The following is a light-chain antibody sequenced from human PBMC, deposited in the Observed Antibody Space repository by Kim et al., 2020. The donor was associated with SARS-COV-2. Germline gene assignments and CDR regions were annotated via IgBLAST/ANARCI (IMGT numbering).Light chain of an antibody. CDR1: QSISNW. Sequence: AFVGDSVTKTCRASQSISNWLAWYQQKTGKAPKLLSYEAASLESGVPTRFSGSGDGTEFTLTIRSLQHDDFATYYCQQYNTYWTFGQGTKVDIK. CDR3: QQYNTYWT. CDR2: EAA. J-gene: IGKJ1*01. V-gene: IGKV1-5*03.